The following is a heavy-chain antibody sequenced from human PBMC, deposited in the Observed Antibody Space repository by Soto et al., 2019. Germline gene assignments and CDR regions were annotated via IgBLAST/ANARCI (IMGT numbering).Heavy chain of an antibody. Sequence: QVQLQESGPGLVKPSETLSLTCTVSGGSISSYYWSWIRQPPGKGLEWIGYIYDSGSTNYNPSLKSRLTISVDTSKNQFSLKLSSVTAADTAVYYCAGTRGYCSGGSCPTVVDYWGQGTLVTVSS. V-gene: IGHV4-59*01. D-gene: IGHD2-15*01. CDR1: GGSISSYY. CDR2: IYDSGST. CDR3: AGTRGYCSGGSCPTVVDY. J-gene: IGHJ4*02.